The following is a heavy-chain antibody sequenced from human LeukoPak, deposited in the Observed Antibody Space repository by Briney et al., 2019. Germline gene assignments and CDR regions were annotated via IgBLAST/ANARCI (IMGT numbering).Heavy chain of an antibody. V-gene: IGHV3-7*01. D-gene: IGHD3-10*01. CDR3: ASVYYGYYLDY. J-gene: IGHJ4*02. CDR2: IKQDGSEK. CDR1: GFTFSSYW. Sequence: PGGSLRLSCAASGFTFSSYWMSWVRQAPGKGLEWVANIKQDGSEKYYVDSVKGRFTISRDNAKNSLYLQMNRLRAENPAVYYCASVYYGYYLDYWEQGTLVPVSS.